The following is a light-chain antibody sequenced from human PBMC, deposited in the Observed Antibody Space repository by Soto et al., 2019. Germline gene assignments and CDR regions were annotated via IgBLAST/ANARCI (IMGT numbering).Light chain of an antibody. CDR1: SSDVGGYKY. CDR2: EVS. J-gene: IGLJ2*01. CDR3: SSYTTSSTVI. Sequence: QSVLTQPASVSGSPGQSITISCTGTSSDVGGYKYVSWYRQHPAKAPKLIIFEVSNRPSGVSNRFSGSKSGNTASLTISGLQPEDEADYYCSSYTTSSTVIFGGGTKVTVL. V-gene: IGLV2-14*01.